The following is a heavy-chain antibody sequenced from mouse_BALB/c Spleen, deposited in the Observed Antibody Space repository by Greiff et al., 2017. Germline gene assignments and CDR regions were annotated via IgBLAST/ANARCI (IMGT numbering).Heavy chain of an antibody. CDR3: ARRGYGSSHWYFDV. V-gene: IGHV1S34*01. D-gene: IGHD1-1*01. CDR1: GYSFTGYY. Sequence: LVKTGASVKISCKASGYSFTGYYMHWVKQSHGKSLEWIGDISCYNGATSYNQKFKGKATFTVDTSSSTAYMQFNSLTSEDSAVYYCARRGYGSSHWYFDVWGAGTTVTVSS. CDR2: ISCYNGAT. J-gene: IGHJ1*01.